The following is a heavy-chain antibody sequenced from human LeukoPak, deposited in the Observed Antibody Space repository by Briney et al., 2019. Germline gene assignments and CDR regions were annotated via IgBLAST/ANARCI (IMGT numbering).Heavy chain of an antibody. CDR2: FFYSGST. V-gene: IGHV4-59*01. CDR3: ARDSRRYFESNWFDP. D-gene: IGHD3-9*01. CDR1: GGSISPYY. Sequence: PSETLSLTCTVSGGSISPYYWSWIRQPPGKGLEWIGYFFYSGSTNYNPSLKSRVIIAVDTSKNQFSLKLSSVTAADTAVYYCARDSRRYFESNWFDPWGQGTLVTVSS. J-gene: IGHJ5*02.